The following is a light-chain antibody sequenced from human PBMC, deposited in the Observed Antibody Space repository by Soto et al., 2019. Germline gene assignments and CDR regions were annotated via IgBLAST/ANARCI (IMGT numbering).Light chain of an antibody. Sequence: DIVMTQSPDSLAVSLGERATINCKSSQSILYSSKSKNYLAWFQQKPGQPPKLLIYWASTRESGVPDRFSGSGSGTDFTLTISRLQAEDVAVYYCHQYYSTPVTFGQGTKLEIK. J-gene: IGKJ2*01. V-gene: IGKV4-1*01. CDR2: WAS. CDR3: HQYYSTPVT. CDR1: QSILYSSKSKNY.